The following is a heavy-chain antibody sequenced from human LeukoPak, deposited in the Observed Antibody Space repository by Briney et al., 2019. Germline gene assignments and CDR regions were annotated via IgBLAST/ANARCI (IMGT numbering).Heavy chain of an antibody. D-gene: IGHD6-13*01. J-gene: IGHJ5*02. CDR2: IYYSGST. Sequence: SETLSLNCTVSGGSISSYYWSWIRQPPGKGLEWIGYIYYSGSTNYNPSLKSRVNISVDTSKNQFSLKLSSVTAADTAVYYCARDNPPGLYSSSWYGNWFDPWGQGTLVSVSS. CDR3: ARDNPPGLYSSSWYGNWFDP. CDR1: GGSISSYY. V-gene: IGHV4-59*01.